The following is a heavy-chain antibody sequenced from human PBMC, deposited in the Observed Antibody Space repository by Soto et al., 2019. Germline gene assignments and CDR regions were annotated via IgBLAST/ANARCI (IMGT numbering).Heavy chain of an antibody. CDR2: ISFDGSNK. J-gene: IGHJ4*02. V-gene: IGHV3-30-3*02. CDR1: GFTFSSYA. D-gene: IGHD5-12*01. Sequence: QVQLVESGGGVVQPGRSLRLSCAASGFTFSSYAMHWVRQAPGKGLEWVAVISFDGSNKYYADSVKGRFTISRDNSKNTLYLQMNSLRAEDTAVYYCAKRPIEMATNYYFDYWGQGTLVTVSS. CDR3: AKRPIEMATNYYFDY.